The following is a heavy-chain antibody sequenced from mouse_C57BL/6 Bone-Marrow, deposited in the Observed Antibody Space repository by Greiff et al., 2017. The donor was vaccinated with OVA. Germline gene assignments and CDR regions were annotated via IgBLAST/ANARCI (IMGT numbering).Heavy chain of an antibody. CDR3: ARRTNWDGFAY. CDR1: GFTFSDYY. J-gene: IGHJ3*01. CDR2: ISNGGGST. Sequence: EVMLVESGGGLVQPGGSLKLSCAASGFTFSDYYMYWVRQTPEKRLEWVAYISNGGGSTYYPDTVKGRFTISRDNAKNTLYLQMSRLKSEDTAMYYCARRTNWDGFAYWGQGTLVTVSA. D-gene: IGHD4-1*01. V-gene: IGHV5-12*01.